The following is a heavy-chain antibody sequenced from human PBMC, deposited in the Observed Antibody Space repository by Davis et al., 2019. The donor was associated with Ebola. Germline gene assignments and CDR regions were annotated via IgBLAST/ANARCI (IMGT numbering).Heavy chain of an antibody. Sequence: ETLSLTCAASGFTFSSYWMSWVRQAPGKGLEWVSVISGSGDRTYYADSVKGRFTISRDNSKNTLYLQMNSLRAEDTALYYCAKVRDDYWGQGTLVTVSS. CDR1: GFTFSSYW. CDR2: ISGSGDRT. J-gene: IGHJ4*02. CDR3: AKVRDDY. V-gene: IGHV3-23*01.